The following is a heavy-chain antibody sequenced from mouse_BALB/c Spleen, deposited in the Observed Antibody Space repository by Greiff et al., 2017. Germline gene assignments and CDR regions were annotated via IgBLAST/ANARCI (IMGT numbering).Heavy chain of an antibody. D-gene: IGHD3-1*01. CDR3: AKLGLPFAY. CDR2: IWSGGST. J-gene: IGHJ3*01. V-gene: IGHV2-2*02. Sequence: VQLVESGPGLVQPSQSLSITCTVSGFSLTSYGVHWVRQSPGKGLEWLGVIWSGGSTDYNAALISRLSISKDNSKSQVFFKMNILQANDTAIYYCAKLGLPFAYWGQGTLVTVSA. CDR1: GFSLTSYG.